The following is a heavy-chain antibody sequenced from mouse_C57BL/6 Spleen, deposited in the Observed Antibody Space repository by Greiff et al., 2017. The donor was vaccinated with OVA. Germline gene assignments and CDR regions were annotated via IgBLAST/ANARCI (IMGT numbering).Heavy chain of an antibody. CDR1: GYSITSGYY. D-gene: IGHD1-1*02. CDR3: AREDYGD. J-gene: IGHJ4*01. V-gene: IGHV3-6*01. CDR2: ISYDGSN. Sequence: EVKLQESGPGLVKPSQSLSLTCSVTGYSITSGYYWNWIRQFPGNKLEWMGYISYDGSNNYNPSLKNRISITRDTSKNQFFLKLNSVTTEDTATYYCAREDYGDWGQGTSVTVSS.